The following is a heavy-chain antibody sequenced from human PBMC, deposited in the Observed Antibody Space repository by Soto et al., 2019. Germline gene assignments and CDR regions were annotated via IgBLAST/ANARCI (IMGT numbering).Heavy chain of an antibody. CDR2: ISSSSSYI. J-gene: IGHJ5*02. D-gene: IGHD6-19*01. V-gene: IGHV3-21*01. CDR1: GFTFSSYS. CDR3: ALRVSVAGPKTFDP. Sequence: GGSLRLSCAASGFTFSSYSMNWVRQAPGKGLEWVSSISSSSSYIYYADSVKGRFTISRDNAKNSLYLQMNSLRAEDTAVYYCALRVSVAGPKTFDPWGQGTLVTVSS.